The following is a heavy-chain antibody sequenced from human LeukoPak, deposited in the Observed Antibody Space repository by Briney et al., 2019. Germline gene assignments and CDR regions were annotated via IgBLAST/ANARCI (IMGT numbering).Heavy chain of an antibody. D-gene: IGHD5-18*01. CDR3: ARDRGEYSYGSFDY. CDR2: ISTYNNGK. V-gene: IGHV1-18*01. Sequence: GESLKISCKASGYTFTTYGISWVRQAPGQGLEWMGWISTYNNGKNYAQKLQGRVTMTTDTSTSTAYMELRSLRSDDTAVYYCARDRGEYSYGSFDYWGQGTLVTVSS. J-gene: IGHJ4*02. CDR1: GYTFTTYG.